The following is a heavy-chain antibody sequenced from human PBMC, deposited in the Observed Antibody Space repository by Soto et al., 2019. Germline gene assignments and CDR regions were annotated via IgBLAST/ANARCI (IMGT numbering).Heavy chain of an antibody. Sequence: EVQLVESGGGLVKPGGSLRLSCAASGFTFSSYSMNWVRQAPGKGLEWVSSISSSSRYIYYADSVKGRFTISRDNAKNSLYLQRNSLRAEDTAVYYCAGGPRPIVAPWNRYYYMDVWGKGTTVTVSS. D-gene: IGHD5-12*01. V-gene: IGHV3-21*01. CDR3: AGGPRPIVAPWNRYYYMDV. J-gene: IGHJ6*03. CDR1: GFTFSSYS. CDR2: ISSSSRYI.